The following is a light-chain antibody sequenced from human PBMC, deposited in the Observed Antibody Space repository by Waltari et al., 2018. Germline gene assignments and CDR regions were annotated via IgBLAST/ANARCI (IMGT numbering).Light chain of an antibody. CDR1: QSISSF. Sequence: DIQMTQSPSFLSASVGDRVTITCRASQSISSFLNWYQQKPGKAPKLLVYAASSLQSGVPSRFSGSGSGTDFTLTISSLQPEGFATYYCQRSYSTPWTFGHGTKVESK. CDR3: QRSYSTPWT. J-gene: IGKJ1*01. V-gene: IGKV1-39*01. CDR2: AAS.